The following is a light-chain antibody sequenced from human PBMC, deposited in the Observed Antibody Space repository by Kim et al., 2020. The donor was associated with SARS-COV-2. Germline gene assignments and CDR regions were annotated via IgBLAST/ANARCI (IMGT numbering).Light chain of an antibody. J-gene: IGKJ2*01. Sequence: LSLPAEETATLSCRASLSVNNYLAWYKRNPAKAPRLLIYVESTRATGIQARFSGSGSGTDFTLPIRSLEPEDFAVYNCKQSTNWPTFGQGTKLVI. V-gene: IGKV3-11*01. CDR1: LSVNNY. CDR3: KQSTNWPT. CDR2: VES.